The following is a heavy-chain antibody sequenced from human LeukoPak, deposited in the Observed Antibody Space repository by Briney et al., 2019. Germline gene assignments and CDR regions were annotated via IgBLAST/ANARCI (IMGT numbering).Heavy chain of an antibody. CDR3: AKETPNTGWFDP. CDR2: INPSGDGT. CDR1: GHTFTTYY. V-gene: IGHV1-46*01. Sequence: ASVKVSCKASGHTFTTYYVHLVRQAPGQGLEWMGVINPSGDGTNYPQRFQGRVTLTMDTSTSTVYMELSSLRSEDTAIYYCAKETPNTGWFDPWGQGTLVTVSS. J-gene: IGHJ5*02. D-gene: IGHD1-14*01.